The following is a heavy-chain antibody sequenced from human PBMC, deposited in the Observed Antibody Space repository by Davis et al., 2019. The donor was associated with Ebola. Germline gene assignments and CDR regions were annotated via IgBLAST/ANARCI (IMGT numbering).Heavy chain of an antibody. D-gene: IGHD5-24*01. CDR2: IIPILGIA. V-gene: IGHV1-69*04. J-gene: IGHJ3*02. Sequence: AASVKVSCKASGGTFSTYAISWVRQAPGQGLEWMGRIIPILGIANYAQKFQGRVTITADKSTTTSYLELSSLRSEDTAVYYCARDLRWLQSEGDAFDIWGQGTMVTVSS. CDR1: GGTFSTYA. CDR3: ARDLRWLQSEGDAFDI.